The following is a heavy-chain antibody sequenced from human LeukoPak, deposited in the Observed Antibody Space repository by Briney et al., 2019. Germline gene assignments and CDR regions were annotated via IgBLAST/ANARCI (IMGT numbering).Heavy chain of an antibody. D-gene: IGHD6-6*01. CDR2: ISYDANKQ. J-gene: IGHJ4*02. CDR3: AKPPLLIAARPQPFDY. CDR1: GFAFSSYT. V-gene: IGHV3-30-3*02. Sequence: PGGSLRLSCAVSGFAFSSYTMHWVRQAPGKGLEWVALISYDANKQFQSDSVKGRFTISRDNSKNTLYLQMNSLRAEDTAVYYCAKPPLLIAARPQPFDYWGQGILVTVSS.